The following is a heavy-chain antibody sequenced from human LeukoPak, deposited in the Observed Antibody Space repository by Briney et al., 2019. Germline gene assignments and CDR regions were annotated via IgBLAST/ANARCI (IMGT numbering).Heavy chain of an antibody. D-gene: IGHD3-9*01. CDR2: ISGSGGST. V-gene: IGHV3-23*01. CDR3: AKAARITIPRLWYFDY. CDR1: GFTFSSYA. J-gene: IGHJ4*02. Sequence: GGSLRLSCAASGFTFSSYAMSWVRQAPGKGLEWVSAISGSGGSTYYADSVKGRFTISRDNSKNTLYLQMNSLRAEDTAVYYCAKAARITIPRLWYFDYWGQGTLVTVSS.